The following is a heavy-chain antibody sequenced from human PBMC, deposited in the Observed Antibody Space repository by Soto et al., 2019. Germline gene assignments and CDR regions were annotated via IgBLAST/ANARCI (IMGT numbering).Heavy chain of an antibody. Sequence: QVQLVESGGGVVQPGRSLRLSCAASGFTFSSYGMHWVRQAPGKGLEWVAVIWYDGSNKYYADSVKGRFTISRDNSKNTRYLQMNSLRADDTAVYYCARDLNRHGYSSSGYEDYYYGMDVWGQGTTVTVSS. J-gene: IGHJ6*02. CDR3: ARDLNRHGYSSSGYEDYYYGMDV. V-gene: IGHV3-33*01. CDR2: IWYDGSNK. CDR1: GFTFSSYG. D-gene: IGHD6-13*01.